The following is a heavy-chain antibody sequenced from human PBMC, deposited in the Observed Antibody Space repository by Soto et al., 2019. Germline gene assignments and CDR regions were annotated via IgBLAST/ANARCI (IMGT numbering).Heavy chain of an antibody. CDR1: GFTLSDHY. CDR3: ARWVSGSPDN. CDR2: TKNKANRYTT. D-gene: IGHD1-26*01. Sequence: EVQPVESGGGLVQPGGSLRLSCAASGFTLSDHYMDWVRQAPGKGLEWVGRTKNKANRYTTEYAASVNGRFTISRDDSKNSLYLQRNSLKTEDTAVYYCARWVSGSPDNWGQGTLVTVSS. V-gene: IGHV3-72*01. J-gene: IGHJ4*02.